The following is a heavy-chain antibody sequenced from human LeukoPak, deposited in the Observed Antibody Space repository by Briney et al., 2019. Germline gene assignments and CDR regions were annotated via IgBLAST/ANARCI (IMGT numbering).Heavy chain of an antibody. CDR2: INHSGST. D-gene: IGHD6-13*01. J-gene: IGHJ4*02. V-gene: IGHV4-34*01. CDR1: GGSFSGYY. CDR3: ARELYSSSWHTDDY. Sequence: PSETLSLTCAVYGGSFSGYYWSWIRQPPGKGLEWIGEINHSGSTNYNPSLKSRVTISVDTSKNQFSLKLSSVTAADTAVYYCARELYSSSWHTDDYWGQGTLVTVSS.